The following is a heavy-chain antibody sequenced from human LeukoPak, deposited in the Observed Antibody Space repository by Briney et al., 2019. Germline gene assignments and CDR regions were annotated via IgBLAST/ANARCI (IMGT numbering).Heavy chain of an antibody. CDR1: GFTFSSYA. D-gene: IGHD3-10*01. Sequence: GGSLRLSCAASGFTFSSYAMHWVRQAPGKGLEWVAVISYDGSNKYYADSVKGRFTISRGNSKNTLYLQMNSLRAEDTAVYYCARDSNFKYGSGSYGFDYWGQGTLVTVSS. CDR3: ARDSNFKYGSGSYGFDY. CDR2: ISYDGSNK. J-gene: IGHJ4*02. V-gene: IGHV3-30*04.